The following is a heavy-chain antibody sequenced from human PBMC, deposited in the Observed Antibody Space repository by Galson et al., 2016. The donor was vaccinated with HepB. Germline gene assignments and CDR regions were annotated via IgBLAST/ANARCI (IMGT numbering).Heavy chain of an antibody. V-gene: IGHV6-1*01. J-gene: IGHJ4*02. CDR3: ARDSPGNSFFDY. D-gene: IGHD1-1*01. Sequence: CAISGDSVSSNSGAWHWIRQSPSRGLEWLGRTYYRSKWYNHYAESVRSRITINPDTSKNQFSLHLNSVTPEDTAVYYCARDSPGNSFFDYWGQGILVTVSS. CDR1: GDSVSSNSGA. CDR2: TYYRSKWYN.